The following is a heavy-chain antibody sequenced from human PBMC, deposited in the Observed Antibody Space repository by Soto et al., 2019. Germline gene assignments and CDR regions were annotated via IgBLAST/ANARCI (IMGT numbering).Heavy chain of an antibody. CDR1: GGSISSYY. CDR2: IYYSGST. V-gene: IGHV4-59*08. J-gene: IGHJ6*02. D-gene: IGHD4-17*01. CDR3: ARRDYGDYYYYGMDG. Sequence: SETLSLTCTVSGGSISSYYWSWIRQPPGKGLEWIGYIYYSGSTNYNPSLKSRVTISVDTSKNQFSLKLSSVTAADTAVYYCARRDYGDYYYYGMDGWGQGTTVTVAS.